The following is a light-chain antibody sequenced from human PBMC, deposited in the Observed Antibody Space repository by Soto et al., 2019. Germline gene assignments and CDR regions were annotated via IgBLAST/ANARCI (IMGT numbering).Light chain of an antibody. Sequence: DIQMTQSPSSLSASVGDRVTITCRPSQSITNYLNWYQQKPGKAPKLLIYAASTLQSGVPSRFSGSGSGTEFTLTISSLQSEDFAVYYCQQYNNWPQTFGQGTKVDIK. V-gene: IGKV1-39*01. CDR3: QQYNNWPQT. CDR2: AAS. J-gene: IGKJ1*01. CDR1: QSITNY.